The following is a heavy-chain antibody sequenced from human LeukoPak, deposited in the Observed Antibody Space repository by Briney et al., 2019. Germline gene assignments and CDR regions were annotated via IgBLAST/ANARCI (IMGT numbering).Heavy chain of an antibody. V-gene: IGHV3-7*01. Sequence: GRSLRLSCASSGFSYLEYWMSWVRQAPGKGVEGVADIERDGSGKTYVVSVKGRFTISRDNAQHSLYLQRDTLTAEDTAVYYCVTSWVGQQRNFWGQGTLVTVSS. CDR2: IERDGSGK. CDR1: GFSYLEYW. D-gene: IGHD1/OR15-1a*01. J-gene: IGHJ4*02. CDR3: VTSWVGQQRNF.